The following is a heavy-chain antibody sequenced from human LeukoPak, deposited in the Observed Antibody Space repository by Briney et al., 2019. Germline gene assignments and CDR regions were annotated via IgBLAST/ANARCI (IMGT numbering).Heavy chain of an antibody. Sequence: GGSLRLSCAASGFTFSSYSMNWVRQAPGKGLEWVSSISSSSSYIYYADSVKGRFTISRDSAKNSLYLQMNSLRAEDTAVYYCARDLAVAGPYYFDYWGQGTLVTVSS. J-gene: IGHJ4*02. V-gene: IGHV3-21*01. CDR1: GFTFSSYS. D-gene: IGHD6-19*01. CDR2: ISSSSSYI. CDR3: ARDLAVAGPYYFDY.